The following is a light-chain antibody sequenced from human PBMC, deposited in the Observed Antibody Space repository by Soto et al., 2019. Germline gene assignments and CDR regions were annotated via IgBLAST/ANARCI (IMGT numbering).Light chain of an antibody. J-gene: IGKJ1*01. V-gene: IGKV1-39*01. CDR3: QQSYSTLWT. Sequence: DIQMTQSPSSLSASVGDRVXITCRASQSISSYLNWYQQKPGKAPKLLIYAASSLQSGVPSRFSGSGSGTDFTLTISSLQPEDFATYYCQQSYSTLWTFGQGTKVEIK. CDR2: AAS. CDR1: QSISSY.